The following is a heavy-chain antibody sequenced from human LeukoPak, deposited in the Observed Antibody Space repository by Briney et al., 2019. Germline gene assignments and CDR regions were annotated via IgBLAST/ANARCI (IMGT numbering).Heavy chain of an antibody. CDR1: GFSFSTYS. D-gene: IGHD3-3*01. CDR3: ATWNYDFAHDYYYMDV. CDR2: ISSSSSTV. V-gene: IGHV3-48*01. J-gene: IGHJ6*03. Sequence: PGGSLRLSCAASGFSFSTYSMTWVRQAPGKGPEWVSYISSSSSTVYYSNSVKGRFTVSRDNAKNSLYLQMNSLRVEDTAVYYCATWNYDFAHDYYYMDVWGRGTTVTVSS.